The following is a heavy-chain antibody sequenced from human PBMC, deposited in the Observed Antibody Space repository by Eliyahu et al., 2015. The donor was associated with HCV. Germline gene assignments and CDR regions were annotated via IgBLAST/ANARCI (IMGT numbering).Heavy chain of an antibody. V-gene: IGHV1-2*04. Sequence: QVQLVQSGAEVKKPGASVKVSCKASGYTFTGYYMHWVRQAPGQGLEWMGWINPNSGGTNYAQKFQGWVTMTRDTSISTAYMELSRLRSDDTAVYYCARVLITMVQGGPGTPGGMDVWGQGTTVTVSS. D-gene: IGHD3-10*01. CDR2: INPNSGGT. CDR3: ARVLITMVQGGPGTPGGMDV. CDR1: GYTFTGYY. J-gene: IGHJ6*02.